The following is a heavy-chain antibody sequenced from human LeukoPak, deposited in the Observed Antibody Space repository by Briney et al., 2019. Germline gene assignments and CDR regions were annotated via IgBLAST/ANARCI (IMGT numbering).Heavy chain of an antibody. V-gene: IGHV4-39*01. CDR2: IYYSGST. D-gene: IGHD3-22*01. CDR1: GGSISGSNYY. Sequence: SETLSLTCTVSGGSISGSNYYWGWIRQPPGKGLEWIGSIYYSGSTYYNPSLKSRVTISVDTSKNQFSLKLSSVTAADTAVYYCARQSASDYYDSSDSFDYWGQGTLVTVSS. CDR3: ARQSASDYYDSSDSFDY. J-gene: IGHJ4*02.